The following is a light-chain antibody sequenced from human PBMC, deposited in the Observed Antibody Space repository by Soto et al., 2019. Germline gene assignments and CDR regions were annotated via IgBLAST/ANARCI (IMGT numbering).Light chain of an antibody. V-gene: IGLV2-23*01. CDR3: CSCAGAGTDNYV. CDR1: GSDIGTYNF. CDR2: DDI. Sequence: QSVLAQPASVSGSPGQSVTISCSGTGSDIGTYNFASWYQQHPGKAPQFIIYDDIKRPSGVSNRFSGSKSGNTASLTISGLQAEDEADYYCCSCAGAGTDNYVFGSGTKVTVL. J-gene: IGLJ1*01.